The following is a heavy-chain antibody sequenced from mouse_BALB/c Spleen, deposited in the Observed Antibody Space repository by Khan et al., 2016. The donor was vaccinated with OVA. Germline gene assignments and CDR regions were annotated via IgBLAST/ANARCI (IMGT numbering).Heavy chain of an antibody. V-gene: IGHV1-5*01. CDR1: GYTFTSYW. D-gene: IGHD4-1*01. J-gene: IGHJ3*01. CDR2: IYPGNTDT. CDR3: TRRNWVVAWFAY. Sequence: EVQLQQSGTVLARPGASVKMSCKASGYTFTSYWLHWVKQWPGQGLEWIGDIYPGNTDTNYNQKFKGKDKLTAVPSTSTADMALYSLTNEYSAVYYCTRRNWVVAWFAYWGQGTLVTVSA.